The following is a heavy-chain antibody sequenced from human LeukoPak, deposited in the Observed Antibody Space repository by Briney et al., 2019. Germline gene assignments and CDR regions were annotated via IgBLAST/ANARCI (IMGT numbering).Heavy chain of an antibody. CDR2: INNSGGTT. Sequence: GGSLRLSCAASGFTFSSYAMSWVRQAPGKGLEWVSSINNSGGTTYYADSVKGRFTVSRDNSKNTLYLQMNSLRAEDTAVYYCAKDSPNYDFWSGYYIDWGQGTLVTVSS. D-gene: IGHD3-3*01. CDR1: GFTFSSYA. CDR3: AKDSPNYDFWSGYYID. J-gene: IGHJ4*02. V-gene: IGHV3-23*01.